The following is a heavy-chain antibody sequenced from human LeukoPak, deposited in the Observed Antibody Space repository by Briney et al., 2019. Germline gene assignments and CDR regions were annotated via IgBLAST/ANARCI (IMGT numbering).Heavy chain of an antibody. D-gene: IGHD6-13*01. Sequence: SETLSLTCAVSGYSISSGYYWGWIRQPPGKGLEWIGSIYHSGSTYYNPSLKSRVTISVDTSKNQFSLKLSSVAAADTAVYYCARRAGYSSSWYRKPHNYYYYMDVWGKGTTVTVSS. CDR3: ARRAGYSSSWYRKPHNYYYYMDV. CDR1: GYSISSGYY. CDR2: IYHSGST. V-gene: IGHV4-38-2*01. J-gene: IGHJ6*03.